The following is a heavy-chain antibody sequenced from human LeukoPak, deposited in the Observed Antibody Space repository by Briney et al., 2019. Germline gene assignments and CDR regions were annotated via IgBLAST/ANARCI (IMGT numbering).Heavy chain of an antibody. Sequence: SETLSLTCTVSGGSISSYYWSWIRQPPGKGLEWIGYIYYSGSTNYNPSHKSRVTISVDTSKNQFSLKLSSVTAADTAVYYCVRNDLTYFDYWGQGTLVTVSS. CDR1: GGSISSYY. D-gene: IGHD1-1*01. V-gene: IGHV4-59*01. CDR2: IYYSGST. CDR3: VRNDLTYFDY. J-gene: IGHJ4*02.